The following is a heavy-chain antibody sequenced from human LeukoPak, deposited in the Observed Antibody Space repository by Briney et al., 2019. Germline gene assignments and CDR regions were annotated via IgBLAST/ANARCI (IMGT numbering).Heavy chain of an antibody. CDR1: GGTFSSYA. J-gene: IGHJ5*02. V-gene: IGHV1-69*04. CDR2: IIPILGIA. Sequence: ASVTVSCTASGGTFSSYAISWVRQAPGQGLEWMGRIIPILGIANYAQKFQGRVTITADKSTSTAYMELSSLRSEDTAVYYCARSYYYDSSGRFWFDPWGQGTLVTVSS. D-gene: IGHD3-22*01. CDR3: ARSYYYDSSGRFWFDP.